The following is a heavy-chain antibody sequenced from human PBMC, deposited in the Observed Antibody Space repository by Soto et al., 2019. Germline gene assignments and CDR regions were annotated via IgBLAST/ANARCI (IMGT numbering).Heavy chain of an antibody. CDR2: ISGSDGIT. J-gene: IGHJ4*02. CDR1: GFTFSNYA. D-gene: IGHD5-18*01. V-gene: IGHV3-23*01. Sequence: GGSLRLSCAASGFTFSNYAMRCVRQAPGRGLEWVAAISGSDGITYYADSVNGWFTISRDSSTNTLYLQLNSLKTEDTAVYYCTTEGRGSSNGYLAYWGQGA. CDR3: TTEGRGSSNGYLAY.